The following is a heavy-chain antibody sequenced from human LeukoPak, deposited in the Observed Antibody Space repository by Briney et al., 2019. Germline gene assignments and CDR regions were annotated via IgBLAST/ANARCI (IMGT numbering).Heavy chain of an antibody. V-gene: IGHV3-23*01. J-gene: IGHJ4*02. CDR2: ISGSGGST. CDR1: GCTFSSYA. D-gene: IGHD3-22*01. Sequence: GGSVRLSCAASGCTFSSYAMSWVRQAPGKGLEWVGAISGSGGSTYYAETVKGRVTISRDNSKNTLYMQMNRLRAEDTAVYYCAKDPGWDSSVGYFDYWGQGTLVTVSS. CDR3: AKDPGWDSSVGYFDY.